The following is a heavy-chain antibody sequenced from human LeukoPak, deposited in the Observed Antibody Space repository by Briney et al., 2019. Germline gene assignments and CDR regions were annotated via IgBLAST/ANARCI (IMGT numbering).Heavy chain of an antibody. J-gene: IGHJ4*02. Sequence: KPSETLSLTCAVYGGSFSGYYWSWIRQPPGKGLEWIGEINHSGSTNYNPSLKSRVTISVDTSKNQFSLKLSSVTAADTAVYYCARWPGGYCSGGSCQSSTYFDYWGQGTLVTVSS. V-gene: IGHV4-34*01. D-gene: IGHD2-15*01. CDR1: GGSFSGYY. CDR2: INHSGST. CDR3: ARWPGGYCSGGSCQSSTYFDY.